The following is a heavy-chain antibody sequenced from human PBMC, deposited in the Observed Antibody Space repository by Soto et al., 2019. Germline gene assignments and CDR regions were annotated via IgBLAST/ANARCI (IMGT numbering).Heavy chain of an antibody. CDR3: ARGISVTDAPDKYYLDS. J-gene: IGHJ4*02. CDR1: GGSFNGHS. Sequence: PSETLSLTCAVYGGSFNGHSWTWIRQPPTKGLEWIGEINYSGSTNENPSLKSRVTLSVDTSKNQFSLKLRSVTAADTALYYCARGISVTDAPDKYYLDSWGQGSLVTAPQ. V-gene: IGHV4-34*01. D-gene: IGHD2-21*02. CDR2: INYSGST.